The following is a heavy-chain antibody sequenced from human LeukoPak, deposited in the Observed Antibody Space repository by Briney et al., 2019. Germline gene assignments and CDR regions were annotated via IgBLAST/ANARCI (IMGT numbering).Heavy chain of an antibody. V-gene: IGHV1-2*02. J-gene: IGHJ4*02. CDR3: TRGEFNGPDFDF. Sequence: ASVKVSCKASGYTLTDYYMHWVRQAPGQGPEWMGWINPSADTNFAQKFQGRVTMTRDTSISTAYMELSRLRSDDTAVYYCTRGEFNGPDFDFWGQGTLVTVSS. CDR2: INPSADT. CDR1: GYTLTDYY. D-gene: IGHD3-10*01.